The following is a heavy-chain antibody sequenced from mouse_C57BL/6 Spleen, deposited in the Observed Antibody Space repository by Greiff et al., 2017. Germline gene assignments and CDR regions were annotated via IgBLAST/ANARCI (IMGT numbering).Heavy chain of an antibody. CDR2: INPNNGGT. V-gene: IGHV1-18*01. D-gene: IGHD1-1*01. CDR3: ARFPITTVVATDWYFDV. CDR1: GYTFTDYN. Sequence: EVQLKQSGPELVKPGASVKIPCKASGYTFTDYNMDWVKQSHGKSLEWIGDINPNNGGTIYNQKFKGKATLTVDKSSSTAYMELRSLTSEDTAVYYCARFPITTVVATDWYFDVWGTGTTVTVSS. J-gene: IGHJ1*03.